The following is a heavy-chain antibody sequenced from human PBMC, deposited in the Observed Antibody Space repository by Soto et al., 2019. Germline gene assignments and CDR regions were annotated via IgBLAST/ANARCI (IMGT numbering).Heavy chain of an antibody. CDR1: GGSISSYY. V-gene: IGHV4-59*01. J-gene: IGHJ5*02. CDR2: MYYSGST. D-gene: IGHD2-15*01. Sequence: QVQLQESGPGLVKPSETRSLTCTVSGGSISSYYWSWIRQPPGKGLEWIGYMYYSGSTNYNPSLKSRVPXSXDXAKNQFSLKLSSVTAADTAVYYCARYCSGGSCYLDPWGQGTLVTVSS. CDR3: ARYCSGGSCYLDP.